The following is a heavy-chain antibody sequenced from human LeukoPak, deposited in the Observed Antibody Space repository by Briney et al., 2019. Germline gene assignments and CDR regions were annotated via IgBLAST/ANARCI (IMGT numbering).Heavy chain of an antibody. J-gene: IGHJ4*02. CDR1: GFTFSSYS. CDR2: ISSSSSTI. Sequence: GGTLRLSCAASGFTFSSYSMNWVRQAPGKGLEWVSYISSSSSTIYYADSVKGRFTISRDNAKNSLYLQMNSLRAEDTAVYYCARDGWLRRIDYWGQGTLVTVSS. CDR3: ARDGWLRRIDY. D-gene: IGHD5-12*01. V-gene: IGHV3-48*01.